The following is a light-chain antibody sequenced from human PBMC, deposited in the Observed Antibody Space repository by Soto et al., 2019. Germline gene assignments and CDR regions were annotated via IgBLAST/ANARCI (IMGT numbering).Light chain of an antibody. V-gene: IGLV3-9*01. Sequence: SYELTQPLSVSVALGQTARITCGGNNIGSKNVHWYQQKPCQAPVLVIYRDSNRPSGIPERFSGSNSGNTATLTISRAQAGDEADDYGQEWDSSTARVFGGGTKLTVL. CDR3: QEWDSSTARV. CDR2: RDS. J-gene: IGLJ3*02. CDR1: NIGSKN.